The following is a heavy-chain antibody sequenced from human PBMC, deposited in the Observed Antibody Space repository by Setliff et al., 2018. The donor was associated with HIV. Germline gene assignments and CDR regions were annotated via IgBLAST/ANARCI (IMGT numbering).Heavy chain of an antibody. CDR1: GYTFTNYY. D-gene: IGHD3-10*01. Sequence: ASVKVSCKASGYTFTNYYIHWVRQAPGQGLEWMGIINPSGNITNYAQKLQGRVTMTKDTSTSTVYMEARSLRSEDTAVYYCAREDKGYYGSGLGWAQGTLVTVSS. CDR2: INPSGNIT. V-gene: IGHV1-46*01. J-gene: IGHJ4*02. CDR3: AREDKGYYGSGLG.